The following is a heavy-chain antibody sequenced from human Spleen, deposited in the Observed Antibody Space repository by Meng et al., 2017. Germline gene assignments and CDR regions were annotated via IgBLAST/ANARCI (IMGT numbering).Heavy chain of an antibody. Sequence: SETLSLTCTVSGDSISSYYWSWMRQPPGKGLEWIGYIYYSGSTNYNPSLKSRVTISVDKPKNQFSLTLSSVTAADTAVYYCTKNDFYCLGYWGQGTLVTVSS. CDR1: GDSISSYY. CDR3: TKNDFYCLGY. D-gene: IGHD2-21*01. J-gene: IGHJ4*02. V-gene: IGHV4-59*12. CDR2: IYYSGST.